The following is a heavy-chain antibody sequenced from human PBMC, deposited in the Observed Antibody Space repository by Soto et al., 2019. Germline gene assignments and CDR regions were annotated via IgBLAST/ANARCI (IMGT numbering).Heavy chain of an antibody. Sequence: EVQLVDSGGGLVQPGGSLRLSCAASGFTFSDYWMSWVRQAPGKGLECVANIKTDGSEKYYVDPVKGRFTISRDNAKNSLYLQMNSLRAEDTAVYYCASSMGRGGNDYWGHGTLVAVSS. J-gene: IGHJ4*01. CDR1: GFTFSDYW. CDR3: ASSMGRGGNDY. V-gene: IGHV3-7*05. CDR2: IKTDGSEK. D-gene: IGHD3-10*01.